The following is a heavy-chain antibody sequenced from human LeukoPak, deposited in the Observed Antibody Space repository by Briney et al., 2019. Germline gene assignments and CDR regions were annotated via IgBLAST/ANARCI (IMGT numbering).Heavy chain of an antibody. J-gene: IGHJ4*02. Sequence: ASVKVSCKASGYTFTGYYMHWVRQAPGQGLEWMGWINPNSGGTNYAQKFQGRVTMTRDTSISTAYMELSRLRSDDTAVYYCARTEVLLWSGRKPNYFDYWGQGTRVTVSS. CDR1: GYTFTGYY. D-gene: IGHD3-10*01. V-gene: IGHV1-2*02. CDR2: INPNSGGT. CDR3: ARTEVLLWSGRKPNYFDY.